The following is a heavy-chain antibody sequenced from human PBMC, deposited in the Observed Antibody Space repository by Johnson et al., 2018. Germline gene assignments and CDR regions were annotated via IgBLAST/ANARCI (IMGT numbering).Heavy chain of an antibody. Sequence: VQLVESGGGLIQPGGSLRLSCAASGFTVSSNYMSWVRQAPGKGLEWVSVIYSGGSTYYADSVKGRFTISRDNSQNTRYLQMNSLSAEDTAVYYCARDTTYYYDSSGEDNAFDIWGQGTMVTVSS. J-gene: IGHJ3*02. D-gene: IGHD3-22*01. CDR3: ARDTTYYYDSSGEDNAFDI. V-gene: IGHV3-53*01. CDR1: GFTVSSNY. CDR2: IYSGGST.